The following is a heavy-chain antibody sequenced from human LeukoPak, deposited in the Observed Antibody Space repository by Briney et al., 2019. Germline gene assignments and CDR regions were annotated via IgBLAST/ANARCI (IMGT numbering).Heavy chain of an antibody. CDR3: ARAKSSYFDY. CDR2: IYSGGST. V-gene: IGHV3-53*01. J-gene: IGHJ4*02. CDR1: GFTVSSNY. Sequence: GGSLRLSCAASGFTVSSNYMSWVRQAPGKGLEWVSVIYSGGSTYYADSVKGRFTISRDNSKNTLYLQMNSLRAEDTAVCYCARAKSSYFDYWGQGTLVTVSS.